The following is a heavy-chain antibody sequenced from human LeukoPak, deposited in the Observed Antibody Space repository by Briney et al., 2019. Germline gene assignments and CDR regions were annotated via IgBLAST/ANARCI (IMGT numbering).Heavy chain of an antibody. V-gene: IGHV3-23*01. J-gene: IGHJ4*02. CDR3: AKTIKPEYSGSCDY. D-gene: IGHD6-13*01. CDR1: GFTFSSFA. CDR2: ISGSGGRT. Sequence: GGSLRLSCAASGFTFSSFAMSWVRQAPGKGLEWVSVISGSGGRTYHADSVKGRFTISRDNSKDTLYLQMNSLRAGDTAVYYCAKTIKPEYSGSCDYWGQGILVTVSS.